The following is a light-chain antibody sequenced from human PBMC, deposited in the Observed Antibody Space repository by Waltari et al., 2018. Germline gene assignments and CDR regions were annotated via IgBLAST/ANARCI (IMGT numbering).Light chain of an antibody. V-gene: IGKV1-5*03. CDR3: QQVGSSPFN. CDR2: KAS. J-gene: IGKJ3*01. CDR1: QTISSW. Sequence: DIQMTQSPSTLSASVGDSVTITCRASQTISSWLAWYQQKPGKAPKVLIYKASSLESGVPSRFSGSGSETEFTLTISSLKPDDFATYYCQQVGSSPFNFGPGTKVEIK.